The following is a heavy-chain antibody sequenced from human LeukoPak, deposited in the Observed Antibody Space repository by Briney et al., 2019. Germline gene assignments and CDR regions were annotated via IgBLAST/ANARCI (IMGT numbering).Heavy chain of an antibody. CDR3: ARDEGVRVGATDFDY. CDR1: GGSISNYY. J-gene: IGHJ4*02. D-gene: IGHD1-26*01. Sequence: PSETLSLTCTVSGGSISNYYWSWIRQPPGKGLEWIGYIYYTGSTSYNPSLKSRVTISVDTSKKQFFLKLRSVTAADTAVYYCARDEGVRVGATDFDYWGQGTLVTVSS. CDR2: IYYTGST. V-gene: IGHV4-59*01.